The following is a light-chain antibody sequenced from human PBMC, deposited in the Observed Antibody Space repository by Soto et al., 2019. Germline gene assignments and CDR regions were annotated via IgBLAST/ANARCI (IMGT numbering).Light chain of an antibody. CDR2: DAS. J-gene: IGKJ4*01. CDR1: RSVSSY. Sequence: EIVLTQSPATLSLSPGERATLSCRASRSVSSYLAWYQKKPGQAPRLLIYDASNRATGIPARFSGSGSGTDITLTISSLEPEDFAVYYCQQRSNWPLTFGGGTKVEIK. CDR3: QQRSNWPLT. V-gene: IGKV3-11*01.